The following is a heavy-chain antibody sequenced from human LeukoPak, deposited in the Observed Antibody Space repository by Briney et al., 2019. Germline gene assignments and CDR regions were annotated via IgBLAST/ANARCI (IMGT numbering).Heavy chain of an antibody. J-gene: IGHJ5*02. D-gene: IGHD3-10*01. V-gene: IGHV4-38-2*02. CDR3: ARGSPYGTNWFDP. CDR1: GYSISSGYY. Sequence: SETLSLTCTVSGYSISSGYYWGWIRQPPGKGLEWIGSIYHSGSTYYNPSLKSRVTISVDTSKNQFSLKLSSVTAADTAVYYCARGSPYGTNWFDPWGQGTLVTVSS. CDR2: IYHSGST.